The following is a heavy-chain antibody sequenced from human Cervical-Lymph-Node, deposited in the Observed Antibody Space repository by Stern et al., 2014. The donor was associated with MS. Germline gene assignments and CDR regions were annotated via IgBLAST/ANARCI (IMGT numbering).Heavy chain of an antibody. CDR1: GFIFSNYG. D-gene: IGHD2-8*02. Sequence: VQLLESGGGVLPPGRSLRLSCAASGFIFSNYGMHWVRQAPGQGLDWVAFVPPQGRKPFYADSVKGSLAISRDNATNTPYMEINSLRPEDTAVYYCGRDTGGGGGCYFRYWGQGILITVSS. CDR3: GRDTGGGGGCYFRY. V-gene: IGHV3-30*03. CDR2: VPPQGRKP. J-gene: IGHJ4*02.